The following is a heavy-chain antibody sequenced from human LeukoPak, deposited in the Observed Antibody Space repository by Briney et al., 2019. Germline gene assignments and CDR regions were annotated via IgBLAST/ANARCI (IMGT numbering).Heavy chain of an antibody. CDR3: ATIKRGNIYGYFDF. J-gene: IGHJ4*02. D-gene: IGHD5-18*01. CDR1: GGSISSHY. V-gene: IGHV4-59*11. Sequence: PSETLSLTCTVPGGSISSHYWSWIRQPPGKGLEWIGYMYDSVRTKDNPSLKSRVTLSADTSKNQFSLRLSSVTAADTAVYYCATIKRGNIYGYFDFWGQGILSPFPQ. CDR2: MYDSVRT.